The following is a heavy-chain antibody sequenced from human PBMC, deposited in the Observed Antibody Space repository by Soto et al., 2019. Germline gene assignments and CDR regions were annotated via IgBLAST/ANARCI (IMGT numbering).Heavy chain of an antibody. V-gene: IGHV4-59*08. CDR2: IYYSGST. D-gene: IGHD5-12*01. J-gene: IGHJ4*02. CDR1: GGSISSYY. CDR3: ARWVVATIPSYLDY. Sequence: SETLSLTCTVSGGSISSYYWSWIRQPPGKGLEWIGYIYYSGSTNYNPSLKSRVTISVDTSKNQFSLKLSSVTAADTAVYYCARWVVATIPSYLDYWGQGTLVTVSS.